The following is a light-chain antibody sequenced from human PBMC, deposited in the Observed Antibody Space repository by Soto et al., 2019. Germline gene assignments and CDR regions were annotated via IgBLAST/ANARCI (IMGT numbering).Light chain of an antibody. Sequence: EIQMTQSPPSLSASVGDRVTITCRASQGIRNFVAWYQQKPGKASKLLIYAASTLQSGVPSRFSGSGSGTDFTLTINSLQPEDVATYFCQKYSSAPVFGPGTNVEIK. V-gene: IGKV1-27*01. J-gene: IGKJ3*01. CDR1: QGIRNF. CDR2: AAS. CDR3: QKYSSAPV.